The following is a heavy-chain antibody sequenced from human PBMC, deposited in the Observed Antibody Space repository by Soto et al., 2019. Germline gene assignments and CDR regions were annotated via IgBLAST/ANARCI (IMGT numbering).Heavy chain of an antibody. V-gene: IGHV3-33*01. D-gene: IGHD6-13*01. CDR1: GFTFSSYG. CDR3: ARETTLDIAAAGYYYYYGMDV. CDR2: IWYDGSNK. Sequence: QVQLVESGGGVVQPGRSLRLSCAASGFTFSSYGMHWVRQAPGKGLEWVAVIWYDGSNKYYADSVKGRFTISRDNSKNTLYLQMNSLRAEDTAVYYCARETTLDIAAAGYYYYYGMDVWGQGTTVTVSS. J-gene: IGHJ6*02.